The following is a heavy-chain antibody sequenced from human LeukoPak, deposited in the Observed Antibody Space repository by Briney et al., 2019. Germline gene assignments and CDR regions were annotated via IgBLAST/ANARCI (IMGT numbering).Heavy chain of an antibody. CDR3: VRDGERYLGSGSYYCYFNY. V-gene: IGHV3-23*01. D-gene: IGHD3-10*01. J-gene: IGHJ4*02. CDR1: GFTFSSYA. Sequence: QTGKSLRLSCATSGFTFSSYAMSWVRQAPGKGLEWVSAIKDDGCSTVYADSVKGRFTVSRDNSQNTLYLQMNSLRPEDTAVYHCVRDGERYLGSGSYYCYFNYWGQGTLVTVSA. CDR2: IKDDGCST.